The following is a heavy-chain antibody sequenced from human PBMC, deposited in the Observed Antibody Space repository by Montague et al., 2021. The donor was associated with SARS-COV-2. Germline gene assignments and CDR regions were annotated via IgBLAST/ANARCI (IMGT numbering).Heavy chain of an antibody. Sequence: SLRLSCEASGFTFSSYAMSLVRQAPVKGLEWVSVISGSGGDTYYXDSXNGRFTISRDNFKNTQYLQMNSLRAEDAAVYYCAKTEAGYCSGGSCVVDYWGQGTLVIVSS. CDR3: AKTEAGYCSGGSCVVDY. V-gene: IGHV3-23*01. D-gene: IGHD2-15*01. J-gene: IGHJ4*02. CDR1: GFTFSSYA. CDR2: ISGSGGDT.